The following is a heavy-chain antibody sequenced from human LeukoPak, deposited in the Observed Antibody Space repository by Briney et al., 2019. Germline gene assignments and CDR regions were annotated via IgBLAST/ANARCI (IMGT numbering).Heavy chain of an antibody. D-gene: IGHD3-3*01. CDR2: IKQDGSEK. CDR1: GFTFSSYW. CDR3: VRGVRGYYDFWSGSPGAFDI. J-gene: IGHJ3*02. Sequence: GGSLRLSCAASGFTFSSYWMSWVRQAPGKGLEWVANIKQDGSEKYYVDSVKGRFTISRDNAKNSLYLQMNSLRAEDTAVYYCVRGVRGYYDFWSGSPGAFDIWGQGTMVTVSS. V-gene: IGHV3-7*01.